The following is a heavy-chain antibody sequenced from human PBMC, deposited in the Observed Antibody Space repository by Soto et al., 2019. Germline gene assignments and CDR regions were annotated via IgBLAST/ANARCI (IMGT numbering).Heavy chain of an antibody. CDR2: IYPGDSDT. CDR1: GYIFTSYW. J-gene: IGHJ5*02. V-gene: IGHV5-51*01. CDR3: ARHAGPSEGIAAGSTTINWFDP. D-gene: IGHD6-13*01. Sequence: GXSMKISCKCSGYIFTSYWIVWVRHVPGKGLEWMGIIYPGDSDTRYSPSFQGQVTISADKSISTAYLQWSSLKASDTAMYYCARHAGPSEGIAAGSTTINWFDPWGQGTLVTVSS.